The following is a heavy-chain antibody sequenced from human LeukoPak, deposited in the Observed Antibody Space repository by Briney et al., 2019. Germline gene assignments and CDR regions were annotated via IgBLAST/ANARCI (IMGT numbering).Heavy chain of an antibody. Sequence: GESLKISCKASGYIFTTYWIGWVRQMPGKGLEWMGIIYPGDSDVRYSPSFQGQVTISADKSISTAYLQWSSLKASDTAMYYCARLDAMIVGADYWGQGTLVTVSS. V-gene: IGHV5-51*01. D-gene: IGHD1-26*01. CDR3: ARLDAMIVGADY. CDR1: GYIFTTYW. CDR2: IYPGDSDV. J-gene: IGHJ4*02.